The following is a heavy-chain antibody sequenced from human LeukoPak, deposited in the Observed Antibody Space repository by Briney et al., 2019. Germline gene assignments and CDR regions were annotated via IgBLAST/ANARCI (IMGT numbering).Heavy chain of an antibody. Sequence: GGSLRLSCAASGFTFSSYEMNWVRQAPGKGLEWVSAISGSGGSTYYADSVKGRFTISRDNSKNTLYLQMNSLRAEDTAVYYCAKDVDRGYYYGNWFDPWGQGTLVTVSS. CDR2: ISGSGGST. V-gene: IGHV3-23*01. D-gene: IGHD3-22*01. J-gene: IGHJ5*02. CDR1: GFTFSSYE. CDR3: AKDVDRGYYYGNWFDP.